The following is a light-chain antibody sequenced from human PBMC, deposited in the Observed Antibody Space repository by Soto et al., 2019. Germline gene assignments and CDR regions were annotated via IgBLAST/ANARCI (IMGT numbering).Light chain of an antibody. CDR1: SSDVGAYNY. CDR3: RSYTSATTYV. Sequence: QSVVTQPASVSGSPGQSITISCTGTSSDVGAYNYDSWYQQHPGKVPKLIIYDVNNRPSGVSNRFSGSKSGNTASLTISGFQTEDEADYYCRSYTSATTYVFGTGTKVT. V-gene: IGLV2-14*01. CDR2: DVN. J-gene: IGLJ1*01.